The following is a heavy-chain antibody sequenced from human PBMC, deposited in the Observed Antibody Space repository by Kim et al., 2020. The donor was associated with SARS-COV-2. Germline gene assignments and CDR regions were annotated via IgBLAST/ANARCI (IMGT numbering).Heavy chain of an antibody. CDR2: IIPIFGTA. CDR3: ARVPESKGPTGINWFDP. D-gene: IGHD3-10*01. J-gene: IGHJ5*02. CDR1: GGTFSSYA. Sequence: SVKVSCKASGGTFSSYAISWVRQAPGQGLEWMGGIIPIFGTANYAQKFQGRVTITADESTSTAYMELSSLRSEDTAVYYCARVPESKGPTGINWFDPWGQGTLVTVSS. V-gene: IGHV1-69*13.